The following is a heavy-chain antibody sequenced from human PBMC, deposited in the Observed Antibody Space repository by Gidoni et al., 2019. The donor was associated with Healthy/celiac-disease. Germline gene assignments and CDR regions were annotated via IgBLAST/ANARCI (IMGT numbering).Heavy chain of an antibody. CDR2: ISYDGSNK. V-gene: IGHV3-30*01. J-gene: IGHJ4*02. D-gene: IGHD6-6*01. Sequence: QVQLVESGGGVVQPWRSLRLSCAASGFTFSSYAMHWVRQAPGKGLEWVAVISYDGSNKYYADSVKGRFTISRDNCKNTLYLQMNSLRAEDTAVYYCARGRPHFDYWGQGTLVTVSS. CDR1: GFTFSSYA. CDR3: ARGRPHFDY.